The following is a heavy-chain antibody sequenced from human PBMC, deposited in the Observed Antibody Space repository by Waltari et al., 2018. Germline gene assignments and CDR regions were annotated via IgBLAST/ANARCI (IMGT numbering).Heavy chain of an antibody. CDR2: INAGNGNT. CDR1: GYTFTSYS. D-gene: IGHD2-8*01. V-gene: IGHV1-3*01. CDR3: ARGGYCTNGVCNQRNGFDP. Sequence: QVQLVQSGAEVKKPGASVKVSCKASGYTFTSYSMLWVRPAPGQRVEWMGWINAGNGNTKYSQKFQGRVTITRDTSASTAYMELSRRRSEDTAVYYCARGGYCTNGVCNQRNGFDPWGQGTLVTVSS. J-gene: IGHJ5*02.